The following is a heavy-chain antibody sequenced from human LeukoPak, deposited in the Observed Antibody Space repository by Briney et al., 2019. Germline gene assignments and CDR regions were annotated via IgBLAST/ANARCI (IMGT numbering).Heavy chain of an antibody. D-gene: IGHD4-17*01. V-gene: IGHV4-38-2*02. J-gene: IGHJ4*02. CDR2: IYHSGST. CDR1: GYSISSDYY. Sequence: PSETLSLTCTVSGYSISSDYYWGWIRQPPGKGLEWIASIYHSGSTYYNPSLKSRVTISVDTSKNQFSLNLISVTAADTAVYYCARLGTTVTPDYWGQGTLVTVSS. CDR3: ARLGTTVTPDY.